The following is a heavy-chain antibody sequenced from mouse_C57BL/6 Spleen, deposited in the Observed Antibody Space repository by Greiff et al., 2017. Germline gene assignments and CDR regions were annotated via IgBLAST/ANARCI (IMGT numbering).Heavy chain of an antibody. CDR1: GFNIKDDY. CDR3: TTDGYYVGY. V-gene: IGHV14-4*01. CDR2: IDPENGDT. J-gene: IGHJ2*01. D-gene: IGHD2-3*01. Sequence: VHVKQSGAELVRPGASVKLSCTASGFNIKDDYMHWVKQRPEQGLEWIGWIDPENGDTEYASKFQGKATITADTSSNTAYLQLSSLTSEDTAVYYCTTDGYYVGYWGQGTTLTVSS.